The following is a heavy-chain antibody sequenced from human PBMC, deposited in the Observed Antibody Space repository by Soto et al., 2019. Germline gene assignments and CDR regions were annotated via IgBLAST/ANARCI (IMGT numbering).Heavy chain of an antibody. D-gene: IGHD3-10*01. CDR2: IYTGGNT. J-gene: IGHJ6*02. CDR1: GFTVTSYY. V-gene: IGHV3-53*01. CDR3: ARDYYYGSGNYYRADYYHYGMDV. Sequence: SVGSLRLSCAASGFTVTSYYMSWVRQAPGKGLEWVSLIYTGGNTNYADSVKGRFTISRDNSKNTLYLQMNSLRAEDTAVYYCARDYYYGSGNYYRADYYHYGMDVWGQGTTVTVSS.